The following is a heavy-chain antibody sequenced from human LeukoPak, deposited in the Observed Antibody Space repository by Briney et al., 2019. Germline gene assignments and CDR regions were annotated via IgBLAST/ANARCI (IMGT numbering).Heavy chain of an antibody. Sequence: ASVKVSCKASGYTFTGYYMHWVRQAPGQGLEWMGWINPNSGGTNYAQKFQGRVTMTRDTSISTAYMELSRLRSDDTAVYYCARAQYYDILTGFALGAFDPWGQGTLVTVSS. V-gene: IGHV1-2*02. CDR2: INPNSGGT. D-gene: IGHD3-9*01. CDR3: ARAQYYDILTGFALGAFDP. CDR1: GYTFTGYY. J-gene: IGHJ5*02.